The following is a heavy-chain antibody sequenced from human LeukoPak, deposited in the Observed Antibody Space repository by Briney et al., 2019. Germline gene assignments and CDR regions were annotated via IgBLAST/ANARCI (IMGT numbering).Heavy chain of an antibody. D-gene: IGHD3-22*01. CDR2: IYYSGST. Sequence: SETLSLTCTVSGGSISSSSYYWGWIRQPPGKGLEWIGSIYYSGSTYYNPSLKSRVTISVDTSKNQFSLKLSSVTAADTAVYYCARLPNYYDSSGYYYYFDYWGQGTLVTVSS. CDR3: ARLPNYYDSSGYYYYFDY. J-gene: IGHJ4*02. CDR1: GGSISSSSYY. V-gene: IGHV4-39*01.